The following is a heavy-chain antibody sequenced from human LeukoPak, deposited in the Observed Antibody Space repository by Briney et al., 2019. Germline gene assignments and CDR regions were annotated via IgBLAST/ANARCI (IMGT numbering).Heavy chain of an antibody. Sequence: GGSLRLSCAASGFDLNTYEMNWVRQAPGKGLEWVADITISGHTKNYADSVKGRFTISRDDAGTSLYLQMNSLRVEDTGVYYCARGDPHADLWGQGTLVTVSS. CDR1: GFDLNTYE. J-gene: IGHJ5*02. V-gene: IGHV3-48*03. CDR3: ARGDPHADL. CDR2: ITISGHTK.